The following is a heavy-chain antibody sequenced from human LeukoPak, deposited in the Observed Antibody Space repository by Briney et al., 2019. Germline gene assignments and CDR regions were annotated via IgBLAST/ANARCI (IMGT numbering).Heavy chain of an antibody. J-gene: IGHJ5*02. CDR2: IYYSGST. Sequence: SETLSLTCTVSGGSISSSSYYWGWIRQPPGKGLEWIGSIYYSGSTYYNPSLKSRVTISVDTSKNQFSLKLGSVTAADTAVYYCARWPQGPWGQGTLVTVSS. CDR3: ARWPQGP. CDR1: GGSISSSSYY. V-gene: IGHV4-39*01.